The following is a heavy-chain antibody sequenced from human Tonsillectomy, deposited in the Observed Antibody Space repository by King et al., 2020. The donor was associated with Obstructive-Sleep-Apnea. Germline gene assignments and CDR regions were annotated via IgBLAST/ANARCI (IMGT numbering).Heavy chain of an antibody. D-gene: IGHD3-22*01. CDR2: IYYSGST. CDR3: ARHDNYYYGMDV. J-gene: IGHJ6*02. CDR1: GGSISSYY. Sequence: VQLQESGPGLVKPSGTLSLTCTVSGGSISSYYWSWIRQPPGKGLEWIGYIYYSGSTNYNPSLKSRVTLSVDTSKNQFSLELSSVTAADTAIYYCARHDNYYYGMDVWGQGTTVTVSS. V-gene: IGHV4-59*08.